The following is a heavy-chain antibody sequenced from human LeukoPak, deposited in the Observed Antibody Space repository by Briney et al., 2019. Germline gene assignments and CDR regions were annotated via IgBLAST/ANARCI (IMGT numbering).Heavy chain of an antibody. J-gene: IGHJ4*02. Sequence: GGSLRLSCTASGFTFSNFAMSWVRQAPGKGLEWVSTITGGSGAKYYADPLKGRFTISRDHSKDTLYLQMYSLRAEDTAVYFCAKDSPLTTYTSGWSSNSFDYWGQGTLVAVSS. CDR3: AKDSPLTTYTSGWSSNSFDY. CDR2: ITGGSGAK. V-gene: IGHV3-23*01. D-gene: IGHD6-19*01. CDR1: GFTFSNFA.